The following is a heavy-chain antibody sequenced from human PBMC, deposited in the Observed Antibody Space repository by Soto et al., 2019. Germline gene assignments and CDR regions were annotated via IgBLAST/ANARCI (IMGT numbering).Heavy chain of an antibody. V-gene: IGHV3-30-3*01. CDR3: ARDPGCSGGSCYGGGFDY. J-gene: IGHJ4*02. CDR1: GFTFSSYA. Sequence: QVQLVESGGGVVQPGRSLRLSCAASGFTFSSYAMHWVRQAPGQGLEWVVVISHDGSNKYYADTVKGRFTISRDNSKNTLYLQMTSLLAEDTAVYYCARDPGCSGGSCYGGGFDYWGQGTLVTVSS. CDR2: ISHDGSNK. D-gene: IGHD2-15*01.